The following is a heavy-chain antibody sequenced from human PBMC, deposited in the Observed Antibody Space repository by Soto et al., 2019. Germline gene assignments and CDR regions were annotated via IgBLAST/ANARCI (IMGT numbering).Heavy chain of an antibody. CDR3: SRGILV. J-gene: IGHJ4*02. Sequence: QVQLQESGPGLVKPSQTLSLTCTVSGGSINSGGYCWSWIPQHPGKGLDWIGRISYGGSTSYNPSLKSRVTISVDTSKNQFSLKLTSVTAADRAVYYCSRGILVWGQGALITVSS. CDR1: GGSINSGGYC. V-gene: IGHV4-31*03. CDR2: ISYGGST. D-gene: IGHD5-18*01.